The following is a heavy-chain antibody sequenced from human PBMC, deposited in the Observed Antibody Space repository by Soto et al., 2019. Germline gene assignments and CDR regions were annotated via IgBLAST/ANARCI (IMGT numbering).Heavy chain of an antibody. D-gene: IGHD6-13*01. CDR2: IWYDGSNK. V-gene: IGHV3-33*01. CDR1: GFSFSSYD. Sequence: QVQLVESGGGVVQPGTSLRLSCAASGFSFSSYDIHWVRQAPGKGLEWVAVIWYDGSNKYYADSVKGRFIISRDNSKNPLYLQMNSLRADDTAVYYCARGYRSSRDLGYWGQGTLVTVSS. CDR3: ARGYRSSRDLGY. J-gene: IGHJ4*02.